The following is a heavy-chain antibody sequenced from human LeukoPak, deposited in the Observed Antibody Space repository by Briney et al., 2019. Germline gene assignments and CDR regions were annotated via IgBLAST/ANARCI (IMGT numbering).Heavy chain of an antibody. J-gene: IGHJ5*02. D-gene: IGHD1-14*01. CDR2: INPNSGDT. CDR3: GRVSSPLQYNWFDP. Sequence: VASVKVSCKASGYTFTGYYVHWVRQAPGQGLEWMGRINPNSGDTNYAQKFQGRVTMTRDTSISTAYMELSSLRSDDTAVYYCGRVSSPLQYNWFDPWGQGTLVTVSS. V-gene: IGHV1-2*06. CDR1: GYTFTGYY.